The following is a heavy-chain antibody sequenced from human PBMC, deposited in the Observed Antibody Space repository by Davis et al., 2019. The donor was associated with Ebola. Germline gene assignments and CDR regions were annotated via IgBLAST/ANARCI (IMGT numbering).Heavy chain of an antibody. D-gene: IGHD4-17*01. CDR3: ARDATTVTTIWFDP. V-gene: IGHV1-18*01. CDR1: GYTFSGYA. Sequence: AASVKVSCKTSGYTFSGYAISWVRQVPGQGLEWIGRINVYNGHTNYAQNFQGRVTVSTDTSTSIAYMELRSLRSDDTALYYCARDATTVTTIWFDPWGQGTLVTVSS. CDR2: INVYNGHT. J-gene: IGHJ5*02.